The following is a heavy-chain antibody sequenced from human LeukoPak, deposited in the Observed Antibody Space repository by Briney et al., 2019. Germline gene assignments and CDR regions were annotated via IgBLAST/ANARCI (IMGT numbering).Heavy chain of an antibody. CDR3: SVLRGNNY. Sequence: PGGSLRLSCAASGITFGSYMLTWVRQAPGKGLEWVANIKQDGSEKYYVDSVEGRFSISRDNAKNSLYLQMNSLRVEDTAVYYCSVLRGNNYWGQGTLVTVSS. CDR1: GITFGSYM. V-gene: IGHV3-7*01. CDR2: IKQDGSEK. J-gene: IGHJ4*02. D-gene: IGHD3-10*01.